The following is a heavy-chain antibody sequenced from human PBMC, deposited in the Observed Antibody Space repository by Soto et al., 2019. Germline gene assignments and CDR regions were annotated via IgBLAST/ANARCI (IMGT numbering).Heavy chain of an antibody. CDR1: GFIFSSYS. Sequence: GGSLRLSCAASGFIFSSYSMNWVRQAPGKGLEWVSYISGSGSAISYADSVKGRFTISRDNSKNTLYLQMNSLRAEDTAVYYCAKDRRAGYYDSSEGHYYYYGMDVWGQGTTVTVSS. CDR3: AKDRRAGYYDSSEGHYYYYGMDV. J-gene: IGHJ6*02. V-gene: IGHV3-48*01. D-gene: IGHD3-22*01. CDR2: ISGSGSAI.